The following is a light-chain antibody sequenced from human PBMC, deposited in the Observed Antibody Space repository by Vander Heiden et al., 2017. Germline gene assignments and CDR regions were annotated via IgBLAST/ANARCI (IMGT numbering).Light chain of an antibody. CDR1: QDISNY. Sequence: DIQMTQSPSSLSASVGDRVTITCQASQDISNYLNWYQQKPGKAPKLLIYDASNLETGVPSRFSGSGSGTDFTFTISSLQPEDIATSYCQQYDNRPPVFGPGTKVDIK. CDR2: DAS. CDR3: QQYDNRPPV. J-gene: IGKJ3*01. V-gene: IGKV1-33*01.